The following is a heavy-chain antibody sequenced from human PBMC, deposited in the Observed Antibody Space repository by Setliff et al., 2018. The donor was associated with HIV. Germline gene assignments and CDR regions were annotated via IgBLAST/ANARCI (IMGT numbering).Heavy chain of an antibody. D-gene: IGHD4-17*01. V-gene: IGHV4-34*01. CDR2: LSPSGTT. J-gene: IGHJ4*02. Sequence: PSETLSLTCTVSGGSISNHYWSWIRQPPGKGLEWIGELSPSGTTRSNPSLQSRVTISLDTSNNQFSLKLTSVTAADTAMYYCASFFVTTVTNQDYWGQGTPVTVSS. CDR3: ASFFVTTVTNQDY. CDR1: GGSISNHY.